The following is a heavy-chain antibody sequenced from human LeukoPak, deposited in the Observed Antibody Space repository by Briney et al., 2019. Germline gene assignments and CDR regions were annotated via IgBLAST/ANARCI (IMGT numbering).Heavy chain of an antibody. CDR3: ARARTSGYDFYFDY. Sequence: GSLLLSCAASGFTFSAYSMNWVRPAPGKGLEWVSSISGSSTYIYYADSLKGRFTVSRDNAKNSLYLQMNSLRAEDTAVYYCARARTSGYDFYFDYWGQGTLVTVSS. CDR2: ISGSSTYI. CDR1: GFTFSAYS. D-gene: IGHD5-12*01. V-gene: IGHV3-21*01. J-gene: IGHJ4*02.